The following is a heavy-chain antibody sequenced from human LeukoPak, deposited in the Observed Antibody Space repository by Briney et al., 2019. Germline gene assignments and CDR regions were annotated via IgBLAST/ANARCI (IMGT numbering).Heavy chain of an antibody. V-gene: IGHV1-18*01. J-gene: IGHJ4*02. CDR3: ARDPSNTSGWYIYFDY. D-gene: IGHD6-19*01. CDR1: GYIFKNYA. Sequence: GASVVVSCKASGYIFKNYAISWVRQAPGQGLEWMGWISTYNGDTNYAQKFQGRVTITKDTSASTAYMELRSLRSDDTAVYHCARDPSNTSGWYIYFDYWGQGALVTVSS. CDR2: ISTYNGDT.